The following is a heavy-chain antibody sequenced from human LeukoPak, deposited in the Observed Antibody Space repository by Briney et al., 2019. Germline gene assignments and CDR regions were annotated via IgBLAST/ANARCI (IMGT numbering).Heavy chain of an antibody. CDR1: GFTFSSYA. V-gene: IGHV3-30-3*01. Sequence: GGSLRLSCAASGFTFSSYAMHWVRQAPGKGLEWVAVISYDGSDKYYADSVKGRFIISRDNSKNTLNLQMNSLRAEDTAVYYCAKYYYGMDVWGQGTTVTVSS. CDR2: ISYDGSDK. CDR3: AKYYYGMDV. J-gene: IGHJ6*02.